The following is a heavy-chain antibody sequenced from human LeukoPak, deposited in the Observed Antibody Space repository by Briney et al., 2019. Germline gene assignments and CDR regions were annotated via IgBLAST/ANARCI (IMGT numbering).Heavy chain of an antibody. Sequence: PSETLSLTCTVSGGSISSGDYYWSWIRQPPGKGLEWIGYIYYSGSTYYNPSLKSRVTISVDTSKNQFSLKLSSVTAADTAVYYCARVGIAAAGTGWFDPWGQGTLVTVSS. CDR3: ARVGIAAAGTGWFDP. V-gene: IGHV4-30-4*08. J-gene: IGHJ5*02. CDR2: IYYSGST. CDR1: GGSISSGDYY. D-gene: IGHD6-13*01.